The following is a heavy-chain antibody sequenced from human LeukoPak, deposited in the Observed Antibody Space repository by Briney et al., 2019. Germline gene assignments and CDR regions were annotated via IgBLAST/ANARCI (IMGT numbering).Heavy chain of an antibody. CDR2: INSDGSSR. V-gene: IGHV3-74*01. D-gene: IGHD3-3*01. Sequence: GGSLRLSCAASGFTFSNYWMSWVRQAPGKGLVWVSRINSDGSSRHYADSVKGRFTISRDNSKNTVYLQMNSPRAEDTAVYYCARVGGDVLSGHRTGYYYAMDVWGQGTTVTVSS. CDR1: GFTFSNYW. CDR3: ARVGGDVLSGHRTGYYYAMDV. J-gene: IGHJ6*02.